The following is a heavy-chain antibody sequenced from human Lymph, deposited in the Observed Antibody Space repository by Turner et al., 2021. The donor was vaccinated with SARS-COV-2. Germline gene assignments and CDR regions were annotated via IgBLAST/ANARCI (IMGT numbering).Heavy chain of an antibody. CDR1: GGSFSGYY. J-gene: IGHJ2*01. V-gene: IGHV4-34*01. CDR3: SRVWVRWWYFDL. Sequence: QVQLQQWGAGLLKLSAPLSRASAVSGGSFSGYYWSWLRTPPGKGLEWIGAINHSGSTNYNPSLKSRVTIPVDTSKKQFSLKLSSVTAADTAVYYCSRVWVRWWYFDLWGRGTLVTVSS. D-gene: IGHD7-27*01. CDR2: INHSGST.